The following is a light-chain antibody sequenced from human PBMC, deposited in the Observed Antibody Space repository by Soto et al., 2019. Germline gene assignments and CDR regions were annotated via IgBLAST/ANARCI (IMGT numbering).Light chain of an antibody. CDR1: QSVSSSY. J-gene: IGKJ1*01. CDR2: GAS. Sequence: EIVLTQSPGTLSLSPGERATLSCRASQSVSSSYLAWYQQKPGQAPRLFIYGASSRATGIPDRFSGSGSGTDFTLTISRLQPEDFATYYCLQYNSYALTFGQGTKVDIQ. V-gene: IGKV3-20*01. CDR3: LQYNSYALT.